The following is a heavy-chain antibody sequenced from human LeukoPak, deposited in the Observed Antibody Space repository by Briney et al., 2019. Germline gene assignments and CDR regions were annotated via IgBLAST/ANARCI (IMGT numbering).Heavy chain of an antibody. Sequence: GGSLRLPCAASGFTFSSYAMSWVRQAPGKGLEWVSAISGSGGSTYYADSVKGRFTISRDNAKNSLYLQMNSLRAEDTAVYYCARVRGYYGSGSYLDYWGQGTLVTVSS. CDR2: ISGSGGST. D-gene: IGHD3-10*01. J-gene: IGHJ4*02. CDR1: GFTFSSYA. CDR3: ARVRGYYGSGSYLDY. V-gene: IGHV3-23*01.